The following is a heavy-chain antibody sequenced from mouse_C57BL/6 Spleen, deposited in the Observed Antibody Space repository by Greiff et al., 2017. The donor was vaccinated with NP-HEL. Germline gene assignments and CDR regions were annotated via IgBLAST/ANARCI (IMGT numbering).Heavy chain of an antibody. D-gene: IGHD1-1*01. Sequence: VQGVESGAELVRPGASVTLSCKASGYTFTDYEMHWVKQTPVHGLEWIGAIDPETGGTAYNQKFKGKAILAADKSASTAYMELRSLTAEDSAVYYCTRRGSSPGWFAYWGQGTLVTVSA. CDR3: TRRGSSPGWFAY. V-gene: IGHV1-15*01. CDR1: GYTFTDYE. J-gene: IGHJ3*01. CDR2: IDPETGGT.